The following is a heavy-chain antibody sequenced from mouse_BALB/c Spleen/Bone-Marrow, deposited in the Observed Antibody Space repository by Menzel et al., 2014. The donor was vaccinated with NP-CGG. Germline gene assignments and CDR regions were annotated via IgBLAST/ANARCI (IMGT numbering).Heavy chain of an antibody. J-gene: IGHJ3*01. V-gene: IGHV3-8*02. CDR3: ANWGFAY. D-gene: IGHD4-1*01. CDR2: ISNSGST. CDR1: GDSITSGY. Sequence: DVKLVESGPSLVKPSQTLSLTCSVTGDSITSGYWNWIRKVPGNKLEYMGYISNSGSTYYNPSLKSRISITRDTSKNXYYLQLNSVATEDTATYYCANWGFAYWGQGALVTVSA.